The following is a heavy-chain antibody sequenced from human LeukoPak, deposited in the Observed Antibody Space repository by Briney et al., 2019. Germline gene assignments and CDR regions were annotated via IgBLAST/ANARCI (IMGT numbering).Heavy chain of an antibody. D-gene: IGHD6-19*01. J-gene: IGHJ2*01. CDR3: AKDWSSSGWPNWYFDL. CDR2: ISGNGGST. CDR1: GFTFSSYA. Sequence: GGSLRLSCAASGFTFSSYAMSWVRQAPGKGLEWVSAISGNGGSTYYADSVKGRFTISRDNSKNTLYLQMNSLRAEDTAVYYCAKDWSSSGWPNWYFDLWGRGTLVTVSS. V-gene: IGHV3-23*01.